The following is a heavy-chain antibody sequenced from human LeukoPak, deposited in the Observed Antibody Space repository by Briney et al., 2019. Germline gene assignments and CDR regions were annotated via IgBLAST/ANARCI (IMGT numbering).Heavy chain of an antibody. CDR2: ITGDGGRT. CDR3: VKDPFYGGNPLYYFDY. J-gene: IGHJ4*02. Sequence: PGGSLRLSCSASGFTFSFYAMHWVRQAPGKGPECVSAITGDGGRTYYADAVKGRFTISRDNSKNTLYLQMNGLRPDDTAVYYCVKDPFYGGNPLYYFDYWGQGTLVTVSS. V-gene: IGHV3-64D*06. D-gene: IGHD4-23*01. CDR1: GFTFSFYA.